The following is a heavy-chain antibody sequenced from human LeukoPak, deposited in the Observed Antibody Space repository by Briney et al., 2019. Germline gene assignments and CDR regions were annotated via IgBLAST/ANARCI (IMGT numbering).Heavy chain of an antibody. J-gene: IGHJ4*02. CDR2: INPNSGDT. Sequence: ASVKVSCKASEYTFTGYYMHWVRQAPGQGLEWMGRINPNSGDTDYAQNFQGRVTMTRDTSISTAYMELSRLRSDDTAVYYCARDLSGGIYHGTDWGQGTLVTVSS. CDR1: EYTFTGYY. D-gene: IGHD1-26*01. V-gene: IGHV1-2*06. CDR3: ARDLSGGIYHGTD.